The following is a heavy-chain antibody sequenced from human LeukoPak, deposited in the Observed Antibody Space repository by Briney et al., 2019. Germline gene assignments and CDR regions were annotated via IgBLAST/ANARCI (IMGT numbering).Heavy chain of an antibody. Sequence: VASVKVSFKASGYTFTIYYMHWVRQAPGQGLEWMGIINPSGGSTSYAQKFQGRVTMTRDTSTSTVYMELSSLRSEDTAVYYCARDWDGVVTISTLGYWGQGTLVTVSS. CDR3: ARDWDGVVTISTLGY. CDR1: GYTFTIYY. D-gene: IGHD3-3*01. J-gene: IGHJ4*02. CDR2: INPSGGST. V-gene: IGHV1-46*01.